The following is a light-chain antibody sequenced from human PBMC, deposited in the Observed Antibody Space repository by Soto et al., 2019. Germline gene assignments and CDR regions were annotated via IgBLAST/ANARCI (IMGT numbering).Light chain of an antibody. Sequence: EIVLTQSPGTLSLSPGEGATLSCRASQTISNTYLAWYQQKPGQAPRLLIYGASSRDTGIPDRFSGSGSGTDFTLTISGLEPEDFAVYYCQSYGRTVFTFGPGTKVDIK. CDR1: QTISNTY. V-gene: IGKV3-20*01. CDR3: QSYGRTVFT. J-gene: IGKJ3*01. CDR2: GAS.